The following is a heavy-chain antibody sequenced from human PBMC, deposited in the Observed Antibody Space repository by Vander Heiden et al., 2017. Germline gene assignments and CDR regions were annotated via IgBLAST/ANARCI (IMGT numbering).Heavy chain of an antibody. D-gene: IGHD1-26*01. J-gene: IGHJ6*02. Sequence: HVQLQQWGAGLLKPSEPLSLPCAVYGESFRGYYSSWIRPSPAQGLEWIGETPHGGSTSDNQYLKCRVTRLVDTAKNQFSQKLSSVTAADTAVYYCARVGRLKCIPSRHYYYSHGMDVWGQGTTVTVSS. CDR2: TPHGGST. CDR1: GESFRGYY. V-gene: IGHV4-34*01. CDR3: ARVGRLKCIPSRHYYYSHGMDV.